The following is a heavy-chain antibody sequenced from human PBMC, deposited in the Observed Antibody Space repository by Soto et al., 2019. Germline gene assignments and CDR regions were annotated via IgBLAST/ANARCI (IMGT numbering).Heavy chain of an antibody. CDR2: ITPFKSDT. CDR1: GYTVTFRY. V-gene: IGHV1-45*02. D-gene: IGHD1-1*01. CDR3: ARSPFAGSDAFDI. Sequence: ASVKVSCKASGYTVTFRYLHCVRQAPGQALEWMGWITPFKSDTNYAQKFQDRVTITRDRSVSTAYMELSNLRSDDTAMYYCARSPFAGSDAFDIWGQGTMVTVSS. J-gene: IGHJ3*02.